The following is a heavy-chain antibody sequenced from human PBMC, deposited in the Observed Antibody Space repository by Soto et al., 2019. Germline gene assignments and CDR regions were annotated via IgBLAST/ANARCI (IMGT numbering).Heavy chain of an antibody. D-gene: IGHD6-13*01. Sequence: SETLSLTCTVSGGSISSYYWSWIRQPPGKGLEWIGYIYYSGSTNYNPSLKSRVTISVDTSKNQFSLKLSSVTAADTAVYYCARGEYSSSWVSGGVYYGMDVWGQGTTVTVSS. CDR2: IYYSGST. CDR1: GGSISSYY. CDR3: ARGEYSSSWVSGGVYYGMDV. V-gene: IGHV4-59*01. J-gene: IGHJ6*02.